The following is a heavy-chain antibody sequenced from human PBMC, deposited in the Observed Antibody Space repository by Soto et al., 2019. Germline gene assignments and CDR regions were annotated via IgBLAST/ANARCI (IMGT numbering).Heavy chain of an antibody. CDR1: GFSLTTSGVG. J-gene: IGHJ4*02. D-gene: IGHD3-3*01. CDR3: AHRVLRTVFGLVTTTAIYFDF. CDR2: IYWDDDK. Sequence: QITLNESGPTVVRPTETLTLTCRFSGFSLTTSGVGVGWIRQSPGKAPEWLALIYWDDDKRYSASPKSRLTITKDTSKNQVVLTVSDLDPTDTATYSCAHRVLRTVFGLVTTTAIYFDFWGQGTPVAVSS. V-gene: IGHV2-5*02.